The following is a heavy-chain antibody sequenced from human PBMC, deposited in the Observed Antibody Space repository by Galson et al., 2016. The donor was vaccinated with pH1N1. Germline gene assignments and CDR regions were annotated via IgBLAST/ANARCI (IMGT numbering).Heavy chain of an antibody. CDR3: ARNGGLPHVALLYPIDD. Sequence: SETLSLTCAVYGGSFSGYYWSWIRQSPGKGLEWIANICHTGNTYYNPSLRGRVAISIDTSRNQFSLRLSSVTAADTAVYYCARNGGLPHVALLYPIDDWGQGTLVTVSS. CDR2: ICHTGNT. CDR1: GGSFSGYY. V-gene: IGHV4-34*01. J-gene: IGHJ4*02. D-gene: IGHD3-3*01.